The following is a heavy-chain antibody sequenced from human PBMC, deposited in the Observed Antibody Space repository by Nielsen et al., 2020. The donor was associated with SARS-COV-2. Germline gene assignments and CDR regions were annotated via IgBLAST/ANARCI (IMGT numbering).Heavy chain of an antibody. CDR3: VKAESRSSYAPLSS. V-gene: IGHV3-64D*09. D-gene: IGHD5-12*01. Sequence: GGSLRLSCSASGFTFSSYAMSWVRQAPGKGLEYVSTISNNGDSTYYAGSVKGRFTISRDSSKNTLYLQMSSVRAEDTAVYYCVKAESRSSYAPLSSWGQGTLVTVSS. CDR1: GFTFSSYA. J-gene: IGHJ5*02. CDR2: ISNNGDST.